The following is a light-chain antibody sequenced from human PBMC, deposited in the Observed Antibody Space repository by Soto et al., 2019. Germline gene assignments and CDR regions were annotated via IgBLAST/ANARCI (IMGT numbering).Light chain of an antibody. V-gene: IGLV2-8*01. CDR1: SSDVGGYNY. CDR3: SSYAGSNTHVV. CDR2: EVS. J-gene: IGLJ2*01. Sequence: QSALTQPPSASGSPGQSVTISCTGTSSDVGGYNYVSWYQQHPGKAPKVMIYEVSKRPSGVPDRFSGSKSGNTASLTVSGLQAEDEADYYCSSYAGSNTHVVFGGGTQLTVL.